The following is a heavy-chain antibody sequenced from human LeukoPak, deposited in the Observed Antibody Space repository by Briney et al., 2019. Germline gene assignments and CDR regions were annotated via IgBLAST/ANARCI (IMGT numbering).Heavy chain of an antibody. CDR1: GGSISSYY. J-gene: IGHJ4*02. Sequence: SETLSLTCTVSGGSISSYYWSWIRQPPGKGLEWIGYIYYSGRTNYHPSLKSRVTISVDTSKNQFSLKLSSVTAADTAVYYCARDLLIYDYVWGSYRMTGMYPVPVWGQGTLVTVSS. D-gene: IGHD3-16*02. CDR3: ARDLLIYDYVWGSYRMTGMYPVPV. CDR2: IYYSGRT. V-gene: IGHV4-59*01.